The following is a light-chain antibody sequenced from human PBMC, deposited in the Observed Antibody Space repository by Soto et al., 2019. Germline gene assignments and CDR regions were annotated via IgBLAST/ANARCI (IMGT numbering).Light chain of an antibody. Sequence: DIQMTQSPSTLSASVGDRVTITCRASQSISSWLAWYQQKPGKAPKLLIYDASSLESGVPSRFSGSGSGTEFTLTISSLQPDDFATYYCHQYNSYSRTFGQATKVDIK. CDR1: QSISSW. CDR2: DAS. V-gene: IGKV1-5*01. J-gene: IGKJ1*01. CDR3: HQYNSYSRT.